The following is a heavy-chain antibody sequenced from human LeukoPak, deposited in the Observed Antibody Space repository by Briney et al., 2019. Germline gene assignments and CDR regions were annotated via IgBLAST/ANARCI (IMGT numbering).Heavy chain of an antibody. CDR1: GFTFRTYA. CDR3: ATALLRASTYMAV. Sequence: GGSLSLSCAASGFTFRTYAMIWVRQATGKGLEWVSGIGVSGSTYYADSVKGRFTISRDNSKNTLYLQINSLRVEDTAVYCCATALLRASTYMAVWSKGTTVTVSS. D-gene: IGHD1-1*01. V-gene: IGHV3-23*01. CDR2: IGVSGST. J-gene: IGHJ6*03.